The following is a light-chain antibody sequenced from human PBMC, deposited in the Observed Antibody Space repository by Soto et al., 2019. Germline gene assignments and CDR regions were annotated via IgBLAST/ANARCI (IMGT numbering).Light chain of an antibody. CDR1: QSISSY. J-gene: IGKJ1*01. Sequence: DLQIAQSPSSLSASGGGRVNIPCRASQSISSYLNWYQQKPGKAPKLLIYAASSLQSGVPSRFSGSGSGTDFTLTISSLQPEDFATYYCQQSYSTPHTFGQGTKVDI. CDR2: AAS. CDR3: QQSYSTPHT. V-gene: IGKV1-39*01.